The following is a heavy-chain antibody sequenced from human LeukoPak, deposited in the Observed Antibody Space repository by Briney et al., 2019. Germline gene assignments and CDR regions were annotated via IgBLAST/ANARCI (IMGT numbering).Heavy chain of an antibody. CDR1: GYTFTGYY. J-gene: IGHJ5*02. CDR3: ARVGLLRFGSWFDP. V-gene: IGHV1-2*02. CDR2: INPNSGGT. Sequence: ASVKVSCKASGYTFTGYYMHWVRQAPGQGLEWMGWINPNSGGTNYAQKFQGRVTMTRDTSISTAYMELSRLRSDDTAVYYCARVGLLRFGSWFDPWGQGTLVTVSS. D-gene: IGHD3-3*01.